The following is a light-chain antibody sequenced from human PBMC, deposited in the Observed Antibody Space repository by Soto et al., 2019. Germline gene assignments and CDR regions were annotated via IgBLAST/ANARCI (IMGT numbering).Light chain of an antibody. CDR2: EAS. CDR1: STDFVSYNR. V-gene: IGLV2-18*01. J-gene: IGLJ1*01. Sequence: QSALTQPPSVSGSPGQSVTISCTGTSTDFVSYNRVSWYQQPPGTAPKLIIYEASNRPSGVPDRFSGSNSGNTASLTISGLQAADEADYYCSLYTSENTYVCGTGTKVTVL. CDR3: SLYTSENTYV.